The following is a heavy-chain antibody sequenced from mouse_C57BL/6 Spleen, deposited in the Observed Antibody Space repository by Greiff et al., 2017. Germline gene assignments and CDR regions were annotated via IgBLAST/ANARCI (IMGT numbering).Heavy chain of an antibody. Sequence: EVKLVESGRGLVKPGGSLKLSCAASGFTFSDYGMHWVRQAPEKGLEWIAYISRGSSTIYYADTVKGRFTISRDNAKNTLFLQMTSLRSEDTAMYYCAVGLMDYWGQGTSLTVSS. CDR3: AVGLMDY. D-gene: IGHD3-3*01. J-gene: IGHJ4*01. CDR1: GFTFSDYG. V-gene: IGHV5-17*01. CDR2: ISRGSSTI.